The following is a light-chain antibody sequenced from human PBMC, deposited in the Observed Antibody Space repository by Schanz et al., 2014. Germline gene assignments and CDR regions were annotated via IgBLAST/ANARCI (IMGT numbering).Light chain of an antibody. V-gene: IGKV1-39*01. CDR1: QSISSY. CDR2: GAS. Sequence: DIQMTQSPSSLSASVGDRVTITCRASQSISSYLNWYQQKPGKAPKLLIYGASGLQSGVPSRFSGSGSGTDFTLTISSLQPEDFATYYCQQSLSSPLYTFAQGTKLEIK. J-gene: IGKJ2*01. CDR3: QQSLSSPLYT.